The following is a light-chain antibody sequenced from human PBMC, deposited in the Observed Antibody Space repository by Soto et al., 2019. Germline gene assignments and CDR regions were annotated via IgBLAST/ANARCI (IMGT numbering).Light chain of an antibody. J-gene: IGLJ2*01. CDR1: SGDIGGYNY. CDR2: EVT. CDR3: SSYTRNTTPVV. Sequence: QSALTQPASVSGSPGQSITISCTGTSGDIGGYNYVSWYQQHPGKAPKLLISEVTNRPSGVSNRFSGSKSGNTASLTISGLLAEDEADYSCSSYTRNTTPVVFGGATKLTVL. V-gene: IGLV2-14*01.